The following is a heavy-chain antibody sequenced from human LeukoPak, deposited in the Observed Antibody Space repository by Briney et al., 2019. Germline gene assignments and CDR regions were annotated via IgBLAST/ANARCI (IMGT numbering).Heavy chain of an antibody. CDR1: GFTFSSYG. J-gene: IGHJ4*02. CDR3: AREAVATIGTLDY. Sequence: GGSLRLSCAASGFTFSSYGMHWFRQAPGKGLEWVAVIWYDGSNKYYADSVKGRFTISRDNSKNTLYLQMNSLRAEDTAVYYCAREAVATIGTLDYWGQGTLVTVSS. V-gene: IGHV3-33*01. D-gene: IGHD5-12*01. CDR2: IWYDGSNK.